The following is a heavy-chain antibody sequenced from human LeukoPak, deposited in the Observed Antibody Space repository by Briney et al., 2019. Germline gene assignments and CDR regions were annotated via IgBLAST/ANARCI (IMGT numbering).Heavy chain of an antibody. Sequence: PGASLRLSCVASGFTFSDYTMTWVRQAPGKGLEWVAVISYDGSKKYYADSVKCRFTISRDNSKNTLYLQMNSLRADDTAVYHCARDWDGFRGVKIDSWGQGILVIVSS. CDR1: GFTFSDYT. J-gene: IGHJ4*02. V-gene: IGHV3-30-3*01. CDR3: ARDWDGFRGVKIDS. D-gene: IGHD3-10*01. CDR2: ISYDGSKK.